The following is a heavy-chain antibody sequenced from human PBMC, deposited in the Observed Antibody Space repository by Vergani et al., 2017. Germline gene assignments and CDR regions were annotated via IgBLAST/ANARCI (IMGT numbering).Heavy chain of an antibody. V-gene: IGHV3-48*01. CDR2: ISRSSSTI. Sequence: EVQMVESGGGLVKPGGSLRLSCAASGSTFSSYAMNWVRQAPGKGLEWVSCISRSSSTIYYADSVKGRFTISRDNAKNSLHLQMNNLRAEDTAVYYCARQSRDVFCTNGVCPLGYWGQGALVTVSS. CDR3: ARQSRDVFCTNGVCPLGY. D-gene: IGHD2-8*01. J-gene: IGHJ4*02. CDR1: GSTFSSYA.